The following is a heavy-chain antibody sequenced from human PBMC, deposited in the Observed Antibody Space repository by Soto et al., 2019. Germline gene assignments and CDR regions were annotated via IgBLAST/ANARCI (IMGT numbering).Heavy chain of an antibody. D-gene: IGHD6-6*01. CDR3: ARAPGSSFRPRVCDY. Sequence: QVQVVQSGAEVKRPGASVKVSCKASGDTFTSNGISWVRQAPGQGLEWLAWISIYNGNTQYAQKVQGRVTMTTDTTTNTEYKELRSQRSDSTAEHYCARAPGSSFRPRVCDYGGQGTPVAVST. CDR2: ISIYNGNT. J-gene: IGHJ4*02. CDR1: GDTFTSNG. V-gene: IGHV1-18*04.